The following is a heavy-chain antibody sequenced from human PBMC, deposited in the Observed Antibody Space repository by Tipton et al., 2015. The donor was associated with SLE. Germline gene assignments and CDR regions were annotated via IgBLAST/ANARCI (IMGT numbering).Heavy chain of an antibody. J-gene: IGHJ4*02. Sequence: SLRLSCAATGFTFSSYGMHWVRQAPGKGLEWVAVISYDGSNKYYADSVKGRFTISRDNSKNTLYLQMNSLRAEDTAVYYCARDQGLGSGGSFDYWGQGTLVTVSS. D-gene: IGHD2-15*01. CDR1: GFTFSSYG. CDR2: ISYDGSNK. CDR3: ARDQGLGSGGSFDY. V-gene: IGHV3-30*19.